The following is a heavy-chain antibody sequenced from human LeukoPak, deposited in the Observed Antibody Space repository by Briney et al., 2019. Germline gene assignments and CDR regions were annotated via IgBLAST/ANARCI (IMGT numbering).Heavy chain of an antibody. CDR2: IFSTGST. D-gene: IGHD6-19*01. J-gene: IGHJ5*02. V-gene: IGHV4-39*07. CDR1: GDSISTSRYY. Sequence: PSETLSLTCTVAGDSISTSRYYWGWLRQPPGKGLQWIGSIFSTGSTYYNPSLKSRVTISVDTSKNQFSLKLSSVTAADTAVYYCARRGVAVAGSVVVGWFDPWGQGTLVTVSS. CDR3: ARRGVAVAGSVVVGWFDP.